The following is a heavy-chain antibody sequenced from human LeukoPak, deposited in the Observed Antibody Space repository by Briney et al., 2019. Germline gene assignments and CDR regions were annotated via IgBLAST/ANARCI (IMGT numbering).Heavy chain of an antibody. CDR3: TTPTDYGDYGY. Sequence: GGSLRLSCAASGFTFSNAWTSWVRQAPGKGLEWVGRIKSRTDGGTTDYAAPVKGRFTISRDDSKNTLYPQMNGLKTEDTAVYYCTTPTDYGDYGYWGQGTLVTVSS. CDR2: IKSRTDGGTT. CDR1: GFTFSNAW. V-gene: IGHV3-15*01. J-gene: IGHJ4*02. D-gene: IGHD4-17*01.